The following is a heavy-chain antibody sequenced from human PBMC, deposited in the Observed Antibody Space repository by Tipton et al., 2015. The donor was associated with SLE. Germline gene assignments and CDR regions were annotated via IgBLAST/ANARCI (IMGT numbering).Heavy chain of an antibody. D-gene: IGHD6-19*01. J-gene: IGHJ3*01. CDR1: GGSISSGSYY. CDR3: ASYNSGSHAFHV. CDR2: MFYMGNF. Sequence: TLSLTCTVSGGSISSGSYYWSWIRQPAGKGLEWIGSMFYMGNFEYNPALKRRVAISIDMSKRQFSLNLTSVTAADTAVYYCASYNSGSHAFHVWGQGTMVAVSS. V-gene: IGHV4-61*10.